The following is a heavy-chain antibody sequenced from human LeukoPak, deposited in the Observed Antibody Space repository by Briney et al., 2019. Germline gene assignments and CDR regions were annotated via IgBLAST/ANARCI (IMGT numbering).Heavy chain of an antibody. Sequence: ASVKVSCKASGYTFTGYYMHWVRQAPGQGLERMGWINPNSGGTNYAQKFQGRVTMTRDTSIRPAYIAPRRLSSDDTAVSHPXXXXXYGGNNXWGQGTLVTXXS. CDR2: INPNSGGT. J-gene: IGHJ4*02. CDR1: GYTFTGYY. D-gene: IGHD4-23*01. V-gene: IGHV1-2*02. CDR3: XXXXXYGGNNX.